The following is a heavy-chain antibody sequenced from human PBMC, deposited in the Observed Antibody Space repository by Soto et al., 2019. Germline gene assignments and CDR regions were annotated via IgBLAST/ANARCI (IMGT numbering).Heavy chain of an antibody. CDR2: IYYSGST. CDR1: GGSVSSGSYY. V-gene: IGHV4-61*01. Sequence: PXGTLSLTCSVSGGSVSSGSYYWSWIRQPPGKGLEWIGYIYYSGSTNYNPSLKSRVTISVDTSKNQFSLKLSSVTAADTAVYYCARDFCGGDCSDDYYYYAMDVWGQGTTVTVSS. D-gene: IGHD2-21*02. J-gene: IGHJ6*02. CDR3: ARDFCGGDCSDDYYYYAMDV.